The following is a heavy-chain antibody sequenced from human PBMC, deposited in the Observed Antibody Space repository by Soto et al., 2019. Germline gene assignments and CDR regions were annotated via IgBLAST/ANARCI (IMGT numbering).Heavy chain of an antibody. D-gene: IGHD6-19*01. CDR2: ISSGSGGNT. V-gene: IGHV3-23*01. Sequence: QLLESGGGLVQPGGSLGLSCATSGFTFSSYAMTWVRQAPGRGLDWVSAISSGSGGNTYYADSVKGRFTISRDNSKHTLYLQMNSLIAEDTAVYYCAKGGSSGWAYYFGMDVWGQGTPVTVSS. CDR3: AKGGSSGWAYYFGMDV. J-gene: IGHJ6*02. CDR1: GFTFSSYA.